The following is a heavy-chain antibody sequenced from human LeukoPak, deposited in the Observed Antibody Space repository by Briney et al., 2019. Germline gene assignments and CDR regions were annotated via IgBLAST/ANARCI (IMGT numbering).Heavy chain of an antibody. CDR3: ARDLRGGLQLRVGFDY. CDR2: INPNSGGT. J-gene: IGHJ4*02. D-gene: IGHD5-24*01. Sequence: ASVKVSCKASGYTFTGYYMHWVRQAPGQGLEWMGWINPNSGGTNYAQKFQGRVTMTRDMSTSTVYMELSSLRSEDTAVYYCARDLRGGLQLRVGFDYWGQGTLVTVSS. CDR1: GYTFTGYY. V-gene: IGHV1-2*02.